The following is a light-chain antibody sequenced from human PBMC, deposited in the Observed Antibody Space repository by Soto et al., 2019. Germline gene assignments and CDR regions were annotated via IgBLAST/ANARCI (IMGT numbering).Light chain of an antibody. J-gene: IGKJ4*01. CDR2: DAS. Sequence: EIVLTQPPATLSLSPGERATLSCGASQSVRYNYLAWYQQKPGLAPRLLIYDASTRAIGIPDRFSGSGSGTDFTLTISSLEPEDFAVYYFHQYGRAPISFGGGTRVEIK. V-gene: IGKV3D-20*01. CDR3: HQYGRAPIS. CDR1: QSVRYNY.